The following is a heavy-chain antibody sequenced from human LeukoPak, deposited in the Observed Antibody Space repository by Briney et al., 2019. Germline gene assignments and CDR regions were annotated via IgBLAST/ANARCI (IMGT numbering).Heavy chain of an antibody. D-gene: IGHD4-17*01. V-gene: IGHV5-51*01. Sequence: GESLKISCKASGYSFTSYWISWVRQMPGKGLEWMGIIYPGDSDNRYSPSFKGQVTISVDKSISTAYLQWSSLKASDTAMYYCASGRLRRTRDAFDIWGQGTMVTVSS. CDR2: IYPGDSDN. J-gene: IGHJ3*02. CDR3: ASGRLRRTRDAFDI. CDR1: GYSFTSYW.